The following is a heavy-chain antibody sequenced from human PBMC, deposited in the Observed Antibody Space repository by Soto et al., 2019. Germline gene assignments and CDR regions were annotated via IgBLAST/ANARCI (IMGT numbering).Heavy chain of an antibody. CDR2: VFRGGRT. Sequence: GVSLRLSCAASAFCANRYYMALVRQAPGKGLDWVSVVFRGGRTYYAYSVPLLFTVSTYKSKYTLHLQTKSLRDEDTAVSCCARVSGGDGRYVRGRGTACTVSS. V-gene: IGHV3-53*01. D-gene: IGHD6-19*01. CDR3: ARVSGGDGRYV. CDR1: AFCANRYY. J-gene: IGHJ6*01.